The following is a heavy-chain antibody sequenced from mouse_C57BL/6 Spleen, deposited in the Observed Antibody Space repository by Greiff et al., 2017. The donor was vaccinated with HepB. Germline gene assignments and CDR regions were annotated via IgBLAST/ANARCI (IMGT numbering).Heavy chain of an antibody. J-gene: IGHJ1*03. CDR2: IYPGDGDT. D-gene: IGHD1-1*01. V-gene: IGHV1-80*01. Sequence: VQLQQSGAELVKPGASVKISCKASGYAFSSYWMNWVKQRPRKGLEWIGQIYPGDGDTNYNGKFKGKATLTADKSSSTAYMQLSSLTSEDSAVYFCARGFTTVVEGYFDVWGTGTTVTVSS. CDR3: ARGFTTVVEGYFDV. CDR1: GYAFSSYW.